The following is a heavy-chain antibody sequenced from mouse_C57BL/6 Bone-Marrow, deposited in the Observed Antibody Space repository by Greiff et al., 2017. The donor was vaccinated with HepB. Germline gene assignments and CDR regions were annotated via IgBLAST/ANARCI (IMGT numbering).Heavy chain of an antibody. D-gene: IGHD1-1*01. CDR1: GYTFTSYG. CDR2: IYPRSGNT. CDR3: ARAGYYGSSYHYYAMDY. V-gene: IGHV1-81*01. J-gene: IGHJ4*01. Sequence: QVHVKQSGAELARPGASVKLSCKASGYTFTSYGISWVKQRTGQGLEWIGEIYPRSGNTYYNEKFKGKATLNADKSSSTAYMELRSLTSEDSAVYFCARAGYYGSSYHYYAMDYWGQGTSVTVSS.